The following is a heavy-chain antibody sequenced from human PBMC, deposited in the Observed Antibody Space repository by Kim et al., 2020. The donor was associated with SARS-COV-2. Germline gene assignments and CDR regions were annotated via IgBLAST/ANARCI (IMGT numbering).Heavy chain of an antibody. Sequence: GGSLRLSCAASGFTFSGFWMSWVRQAPGKGLEWVANIKEDGTETYYLDSVEGRFTISRDNAKNSLYLQMNSLRAEDTAVYYCTRERVTEKSHVDYWGQGSLGTGSP. CDR1: GFTFSGFW. CDR3: TRERVTEKSHVDY. CDR2: IKEDGTET. D-gene: IGHD2-21*02. J-gene: IGHJ4*02. V-gene: IGHV3-7*01.